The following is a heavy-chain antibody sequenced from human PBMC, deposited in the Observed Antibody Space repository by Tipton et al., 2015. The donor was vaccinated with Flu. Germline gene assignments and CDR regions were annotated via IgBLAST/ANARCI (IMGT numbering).Heavy chain of an antibody. CDR1: GYSFPQYW. CDR3: ARGFGGYPSAFDH. Sequence: QLVQSGAEVKKPGESLKISCRGSGYSFPQYWIGWVRQMPGRGLEWMGIIYPGDLDTRYSPAFQGQVTMSVDKSSSTSYVQWNSLKPADSGIYYCARGFGGYPSAFDHCGQGTQVTVSS. V-gene: IGHV5-51*01. CDR2: IYPGDLDT. J-gene: IGHJ4*02. D-gene: IGHD4-23*01.